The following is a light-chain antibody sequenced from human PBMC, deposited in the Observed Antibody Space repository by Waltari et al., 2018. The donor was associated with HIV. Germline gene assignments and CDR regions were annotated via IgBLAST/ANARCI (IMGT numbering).Light chain of an antibody. Sequence: EIVMTQSPATLSVSPGERATLSCRASQSVSTNLAWYQQKPGQAPGLLIYSASTRATGISSRFSGSGSGTVFTLTISSLQSEDCAVYYCQQYNDWPPLTFGGGTKVEMK. CDR1: QSVSTN. J-gene: IGKJ4*01. CDR2: SAS. V-gene: IGKV3-15*01. CDR3: QQYNDWPPLT.